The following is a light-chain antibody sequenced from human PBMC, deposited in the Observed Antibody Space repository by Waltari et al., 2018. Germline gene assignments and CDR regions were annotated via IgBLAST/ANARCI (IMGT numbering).Light chain of an antibody. CDR2: GAS. Sequence: IVLTQSPGTLSLSPGERATLSYRASQSVSSSNLAWYQQKPGQAPRLLIYGASSRATGIPDRFSGSGSGTDFTLIISRLEPEDFAVYFCQQYGNSPLTFGPGTKVDIK. V-gene: IGKV3-20*01. CDR1: QSVSSSN. CDR3: QQYGNSPLT. J-gene: IGKJ3*01.